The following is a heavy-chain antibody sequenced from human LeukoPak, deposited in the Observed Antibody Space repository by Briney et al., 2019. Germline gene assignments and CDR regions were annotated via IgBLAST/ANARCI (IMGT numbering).Heavy chain of an antibody. Sequence: GGSLRLSCAASGFTFTNYAMSWVRQAPGKGLEWFSAMSSNGDSTYFADSVKCRFTISRDNSKNTLYLQMNSLRAEDTAVYYCAKAGRAAAQYYFDYWGQGTLVTVSS. V-gene: IGHV3-23*01. CDR1: GFTFTNYA. CDR3: AKAGRAAAQYYFDY. J-gene: IGHJ4*02. D-gene: IGHD6-13*01. CDR2: MSSNGDST.